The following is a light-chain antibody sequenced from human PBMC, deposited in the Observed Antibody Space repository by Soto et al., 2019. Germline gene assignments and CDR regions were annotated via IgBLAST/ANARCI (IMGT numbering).Light chain of an antibody. CDR3: QQYAGSPIT. J-gene: IGKJ5*01. V-gene: IGKV3-20*01. Sequence: EIVLTQSPGTLSLSPGDRATLSCRASQSSTSTSLAWYQQKPGQAPRLLIYGASTRATGIPDRFSGSGSGTDFTLTITRLEPEDFAVYSCQQYAGSPITFGQGTRLRL. CDR1: QSSTSTS. CDR2: GAS.